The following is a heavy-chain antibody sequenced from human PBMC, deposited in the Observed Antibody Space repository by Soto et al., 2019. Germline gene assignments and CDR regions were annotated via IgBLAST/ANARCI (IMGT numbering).Heavy chain of an antibody. CDR1: GFTFSSYG. CDR2: ISYDGSNK. V-gene: IGHV3-30*18. Sequence: QVQLVESGGGVVQPGRSLRLSCAASGFTFSSYGMHWVRQAPGKGLEWVAVISYDGSNKYYADSVKGRFTISRDNSKITLYLRMDSLRAEDTAVYYCAKLGVPPFAYWGQGTLVTVSS. J-gene: IGHJ4*02. CDR3: AKLGVPPFAY. D-gene: IGHD1-26*01.